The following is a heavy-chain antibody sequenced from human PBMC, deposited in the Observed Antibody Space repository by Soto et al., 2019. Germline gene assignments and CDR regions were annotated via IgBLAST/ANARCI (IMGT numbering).Heavy chain of an antibody. CDR1: GFTFSSYG. V-gene: IGHV3-33*01. CDR3: ARVPVYDAYGMDV. J-gene: IGHJ6*02. D-gene: IGHD3-3*01. CDR2: IWYDGSNK. Sequence: QVQLVESGGGVVQPGRSLRLSCAASGFTFSSYGMHWVRQAPGKGLEWVAVIWYDGSNKYYEDSVKGRFTISRDNSKNTLYLQMNSLRAEDTAVYYCARVPVYDAYGMDVRGQGTTVTVSS.